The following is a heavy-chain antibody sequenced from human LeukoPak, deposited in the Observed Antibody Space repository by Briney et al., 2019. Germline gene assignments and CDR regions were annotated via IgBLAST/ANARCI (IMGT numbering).Heavy chain of an antibody. CDR2: INPGGSTK. CDR3: ATGEASGWTF. CDR1: GVTFNSYW. J-gene: IGHJ4*02. V-gene: IGHV3-7*05. D-gene: IGHD6-19*01. Sequence: GGSLRLSCAASGVTFNSYWMSWVRQAPGRGLEWVANINPGGSTKLYVDSVKGRFTTSRDNAQNSLYLQTNSLRAEDTAVYYCATGEASGWTFGGQGTLVTVSS.